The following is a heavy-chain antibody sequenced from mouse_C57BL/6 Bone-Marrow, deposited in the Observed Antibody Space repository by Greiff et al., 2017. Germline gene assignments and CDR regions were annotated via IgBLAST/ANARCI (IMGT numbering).Heavy chain of an antibody. Sequence: DVKLQESGPGLVKPSQSLSLTCSVTGYSITSGYYWNWIRQFPGNKLEWMGYISYDGSNNYNPSLKNRISITRDTSKNQFFLKLNSVTTEDTATYYCARDLGYDDYWGQGTTLTVSS. CDR1: GYSITSGYY. D-gene: IGHD2-2*01. CDR3: ARDLGYDDY. CDR2: ISYDGSN. V-gene: IGHV3-6*01. J-gene: IGHJ2*01.